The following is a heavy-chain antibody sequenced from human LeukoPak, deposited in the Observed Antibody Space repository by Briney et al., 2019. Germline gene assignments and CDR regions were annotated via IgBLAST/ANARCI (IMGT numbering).Heavy chain of an antibody. CDR2: IIPALNIT. CDR3: AKDQGLTAPPPYGLDV. Sequence: SVKVSCKTSGGTFSSSAITWVRQAPGQGLEWMGRIIPALNITTYAQKFQGRVTITADTSTSTVYMELSSLRSEETAVYYCAKDQGLTAPPPYGLDVWGQGTTVIVTS. V-gene: IGHV1-69*04. D-gene: IGHD5-18*01. CDR1: GGTFSSSA. J-gene: IGHJ6*02.